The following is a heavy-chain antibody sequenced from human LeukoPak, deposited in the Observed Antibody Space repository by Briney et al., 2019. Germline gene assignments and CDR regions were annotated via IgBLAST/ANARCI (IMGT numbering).Heavy chain of an antibody. CDR3: ARARAVAGTSNAFDI. CDR2: INPNSGGT. J-gene: IGHJ3*02. V-gene: IGHV1-2*02. CDR1: GYTFSSYY. Sequence: ASVKVSCKASGYTFSSYYMHWVRQAPGQGLEWMGWINPNSGGTNYAQKFQGRVTMTRDTSISTAYMELSRLRSDDTAVYYCARARAVAGTSNAFDIWGQGTMVTVSS. D-gene: IGHD6-19*01.